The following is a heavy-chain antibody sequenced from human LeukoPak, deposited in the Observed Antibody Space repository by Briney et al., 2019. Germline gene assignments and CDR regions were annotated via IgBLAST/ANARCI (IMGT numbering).Heavy chain of an antibody. CDR2: ISGSGGST. CDR3: AKDREWLAYYFDY. CDR1: GFTFSSYA. Sequence: GGSLRLSCAASGFTFSSYAMSWVRQAPGKGLEWASAISGSGGSTYYADSVKGRFTISRDNSKNTLYLQTNSLRAEDTAVYYCAKDREWLAYYFDYWGQGTLVTVSS. V-gene: IGHV3-23*01. D-gene: IGHD6-19*01. J-gene: IGHJ4*02.